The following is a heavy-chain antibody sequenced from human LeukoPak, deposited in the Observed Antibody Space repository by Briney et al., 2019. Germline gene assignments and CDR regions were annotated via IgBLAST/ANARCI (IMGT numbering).Heavy chain of an antibody. J-gene: IGHJ5*02. CDR1: GFTFNTYA. D-gene: IGHD6-19*01. CDR2: ITGTGGNT. Sequence: GGSLRLSCAGSGFTFNTYAMSWVRQAPGKGLEWVSGITGTGGNTYYADSVKGRFTISRDNSKNTLYLQMNSLRAEDTAVYYCARGLAVAANWFDPWGQGTLVTVSS. V-gene: IGHV3-23*01. CDR3: ARGLAVAANWFDP.